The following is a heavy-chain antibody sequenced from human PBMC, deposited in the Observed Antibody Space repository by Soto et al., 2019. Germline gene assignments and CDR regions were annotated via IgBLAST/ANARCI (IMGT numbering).Heavy chain of an antibody. CDR3: ARVLYYGSGSYSPYGMDV. J-gene: IGHJ6*02. CDR2: VSPPFRTS. Sequence: VQLVQSGAEVKKPGSWVKVSCKTSGVSFNNNGSGWVRQAPGHGLEWMGGVSPPFRTSNYARKFQGRISITADASTGTVNMELSSLTSEDTAQYYCARVLYYGSGSYSPYGMDVWGQGTTVTVSS. D-gene: IGHD3-10*01. CDR1: GVSFNNNG. V-gene: IGHV1-69*01.